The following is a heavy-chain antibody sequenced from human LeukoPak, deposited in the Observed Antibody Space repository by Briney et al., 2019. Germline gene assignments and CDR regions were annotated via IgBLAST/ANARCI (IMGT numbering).Heavy chain of an antibody. J-gene: IGHJ4*02. Sequence: SETLSLTCTVSGSSISSYYWSWIRQPPGKGLEWIGYIYYNGNTNYNPSLKSRVTISVDTSKNQFSLKLSSVTAADTAVYYCARVGTLDSSGYYLGYWGQGTLVTVSS. D-gene: IGHD3-22*01. CDR3: ARVGTLDSSGYYLGY. V-gene: IGHV4-59*01. CDR2: IYYNGNT. CDR1: GSSISSYY.